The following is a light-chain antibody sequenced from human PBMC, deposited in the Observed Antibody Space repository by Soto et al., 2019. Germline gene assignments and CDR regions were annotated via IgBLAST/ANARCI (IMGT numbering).Light chain of an antibody. Sequence: EIVLTQSPATLSLSPGERATLSCRASQSVSSSYLAWYQQKPGQAPRLLIYGASSRATGIPDRFSGSGSGTDFTLTISNLEPEDFAVYYCQQRSNWPANFGQGTRLEIK. CDR1: QSVSSSY. CDR3: QQRSNWPAN. CDR2: GAS. V-gene: IGKV3D-20*02. J-gene: IGKJ5*01.